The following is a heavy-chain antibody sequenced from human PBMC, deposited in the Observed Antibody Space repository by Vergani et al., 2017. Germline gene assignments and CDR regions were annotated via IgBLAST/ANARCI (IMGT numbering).Heavy chain of an antibody. V-gene: IGHV4-39*01. Sequence: QLQLQESGPGLVKPSETLSLTCTVSGGSISSSTYYWGWIRQPPGKGLEWIGSIYYSGSTYYNPSLKSRVTISVDTSKNQFSLKLSSVTAADTAVYYCARQARYYYDSSGDFDYGGQGTLVTVSS. D-gene: IGHD3-22*01. J-gene: IGHJ4*02. CDR1: GGSISSSTYY. CDR2: IYYSGST. CDR3: ARQARYYYDSSGDFDY.